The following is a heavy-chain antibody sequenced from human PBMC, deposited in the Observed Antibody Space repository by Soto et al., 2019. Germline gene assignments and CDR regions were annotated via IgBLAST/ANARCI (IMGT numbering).Heavy chain of an antibody. Sequence: EVQLLESGGGLVEPGGSLRLSCAASGFTFRSYAMTWVRQAPGKGLEWVSYTGGGGVSTYYADSVKGRFTSSRDDSKNTLYQQMNSPRAEDTALYYCAKIVGGGSHHDAFDIWGQGTMVTVSS. J-gene: IGHJ3*02. CDR2: TGGGGVST. D-gene: IGHD2-15*01. CDR3: AKIVGGGSHHDAFDI. CDR1: GFTFRSYA. V-gene: IGHV3-23*01.